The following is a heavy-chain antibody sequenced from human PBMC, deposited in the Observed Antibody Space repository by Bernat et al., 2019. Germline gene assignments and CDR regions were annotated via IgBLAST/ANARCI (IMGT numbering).Heavy chain of an antibody. D-gene: IGHD6-19*01. Sequence: QLHLQQLGAGLFKPSETLSLPCAVYGGSFSGYYWGWIRQPPGPGLEWIGEINHSGSTNYNPSLKSRVTISVDTSKNQFSLKLSSVTAADTAVYYCARGSLAVAGVNWFDPWGQGTLVTVSS. V-gene: IGHV4-34*01. CDR3: ARGSLAVAGVNWFDP. CDR1: GGSFSGYY. CDR2: INHSGST. J-gene: IGHJ5*02.